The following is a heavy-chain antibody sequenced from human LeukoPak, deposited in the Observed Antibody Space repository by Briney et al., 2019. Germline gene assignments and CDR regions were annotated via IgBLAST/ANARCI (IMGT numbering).Heavy chain of an antibody. CDR1: GFTFSSYA. V-gene: IGHV3-23*01. D-gene: IGHD3-3*01. Sequence: AESLTLSCAASGFTFSSYALSWIRQAPGKGLEWVSAISGSGGSTYNADSVKGRFTISRDNSKNTLYLQMNSLRAEDTAVYYCATACGYDFWSGYYTGVNPDVWGKGTTVTVSS. CDR3: ATACGYDFWSGYYTGVNPDV. CDR2: ISGSGGST. J-gene: IGHJ6*04.